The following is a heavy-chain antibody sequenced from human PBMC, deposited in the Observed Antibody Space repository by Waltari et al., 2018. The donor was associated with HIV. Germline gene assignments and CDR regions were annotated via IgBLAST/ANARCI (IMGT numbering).Heavy chain of an antibody. CDR2: IFYRGRT. CDR3: ARDSTYAAADY. J-gene: IGHJ4*02. V-gene: IGHV4-39*07. CDR1: GGSINTTNYY. Sequence: HLQLQESGPGLVKPSETLSLTCTVSGGSINTTNYYWGWFRQPPGKGLEWIGSIFYRGRTSHNSSLKSRVTMSVDTSKNHFSLKLTSVTAADTAVYYCARDSTYAAADYWGQGTLVTVSS. D-gene: IGHD6-13*01.